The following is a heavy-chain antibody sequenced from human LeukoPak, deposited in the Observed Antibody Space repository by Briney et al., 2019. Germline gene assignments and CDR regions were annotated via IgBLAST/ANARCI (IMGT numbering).Heavy chain of an antibody. D-gene: IGHD1-26*01. Sequence: GGSLRLSCAASGFTVSSNYMSWVRQAPGKGLEWVSVIYSGGSTYYADSVKGRFTISRDNAKNSLYLQMNSLRDEDTAVYYCARDMWAPKWYFDLWGRGTLVTVSS. CDR1: GFTVSSNY. CDR3: ARDMWAPKWYFDL. J-gene: IGHJ2*01. CDR2: IYSGGST. V-gene: IGHV3-53*01.